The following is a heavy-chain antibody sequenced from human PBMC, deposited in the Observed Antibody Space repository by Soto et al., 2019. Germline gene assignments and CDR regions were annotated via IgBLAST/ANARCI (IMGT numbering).Heavy chain of an antibody. CDR1: GFIFSNYV. CDR3: ASEVLWSRYFDY. V-gene: IGHV3-30-3*01. J-gene: IGHJ4*02. D-gene: IGHD3-10*01. Sequence: QVQLVESGGGVVQPGRSLRLSCAASGFIFSNYVMYWVRQAPGKGLEWVAFMSYDGTTKYSADSVKGRFTISRDNSKNNLYLQMNSLRPEDKAVYYCASEVLWSRYFDYWGQGTLVDVSS. CDR2: MSYDGTTK.